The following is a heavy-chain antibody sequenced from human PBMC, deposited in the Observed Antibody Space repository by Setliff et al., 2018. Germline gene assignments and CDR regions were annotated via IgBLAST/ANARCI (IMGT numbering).Heavy chain of an antibody. D-gene: IGHD3-22*01. J-gene: IGHJ6*02. V-gene: IGHV5-51*01. Sequence: GESLKISCKTSGYSFTSYWIGWVRQMPGKGLEWIGIIFPANPETRYSPSFQGQVTISADKSIGTAYLQWSSLKASDTAMYYCARYDSSGYHYYYGMDVWGQGTTVTVSS. CDR3: ARYDSSGYHYYYGMDV. CDR1: GYSFTSYW. CDR2: IFPANPET.